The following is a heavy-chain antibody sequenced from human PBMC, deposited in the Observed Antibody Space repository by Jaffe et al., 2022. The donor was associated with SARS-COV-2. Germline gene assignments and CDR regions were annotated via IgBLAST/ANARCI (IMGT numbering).Heavy chain of an antibody. J-gene: IGHJ6*02. CDR1: GFTFSSYA. D-gene: IGHD5-18*01. V-gene: IGHV3-23*01. CDR3: ANPYSYGSSVRNYYYYGMDV. Sequence: EVQLLESGGGLVQPGGSLRLSCAASGFTFSSYAMSWVRQAPGKGLEWVSAISGSGGSTYYADSVKGRFTISRDNSKNTLYLQMNSLRAEDTAVYYCANPYSYGSSVRNYYYYGMDVWGQGTTVTVSS. CDR2: ISGSGGST.